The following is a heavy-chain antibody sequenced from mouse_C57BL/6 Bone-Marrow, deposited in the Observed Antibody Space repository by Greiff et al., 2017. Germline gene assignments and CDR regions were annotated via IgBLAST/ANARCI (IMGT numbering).Heavy chain of an antibody. CDR3: ARMDLLLRSSFDY. CDR1: GFSLSTFGMG. J-gene: IGHJ2*01. CDR2: IWWDDDK. D-gene: IGHD1-1*01. Sequence: QVTLKECGPGILQPSQTLSLTCSFSGFSLSTFGMGVGWIRQPSGKGLVWLEHIWWDDDKYYNPALKSRLTISKDTSNNQVFLKIANVATADTVKYYCARMDLLLRSSFDYWGQGTTLTVSS. V-gene: IGHV8-8*01.